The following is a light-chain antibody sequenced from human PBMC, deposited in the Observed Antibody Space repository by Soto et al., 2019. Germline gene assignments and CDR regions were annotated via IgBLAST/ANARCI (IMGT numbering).Light chain of an antibody. J-gene: IGKJ5*01. CDR2: GAS. CDR1: QSVSSN. CDR3: HQYDNWPKT. Sequence: EVVVTQSPATLSVSPGERATLSCRASQSVSSNLAWYQQKPGQAPRLLIYGASTRATGIPARFSGSGSGTAFTLIISSLQSADFSVYYCHQYDNWPKTFGQGTRLEIK. V-gene: IGKV3-15*01.